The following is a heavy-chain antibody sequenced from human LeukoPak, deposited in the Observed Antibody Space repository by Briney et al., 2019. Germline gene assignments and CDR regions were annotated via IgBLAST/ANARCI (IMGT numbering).Heavy chain of an antibody. V-gene: IGHV3-11*01. Sequence: GGSLRLSCAASGFTFSDYNMNWVRQAPGKGLEWVSYITNGGSTIHHADSVKGRFTISRDDAKKTLYLQMNSLRAEDTAVYYCARSIGLTGGGVDVWGQGATVTVSS. CDR1: GFTFSDYN. CDR2: ITNGGSTI. CDR3: ARSIGLTGGGVDV. D-gene: IGHD3-9*01. J-gene: IGHJ6*02.